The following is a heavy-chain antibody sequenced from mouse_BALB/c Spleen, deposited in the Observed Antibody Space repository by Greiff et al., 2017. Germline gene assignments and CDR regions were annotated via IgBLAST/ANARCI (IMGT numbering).Heavy chain of an antibody. J-gene: IGHJ4*01. V-gene: IGHV5-4*02. CDR2: ISDGGSYT. D-gene: IGHD2-4*01. CDR3: ARSDYGRNAMDY. CDR1: GFTFSDYY. Sequence: EVKVVESGGGLVKPGGSLKLSCAASGFTFSDYYMYWVRQTPEKRLEWVATISDGGSYTYYPDSVKGRFTISRDNAKNNLYLQMSSLKSEDTAMYYCARSDYGRNAMDYWGQGTSVTVSS.